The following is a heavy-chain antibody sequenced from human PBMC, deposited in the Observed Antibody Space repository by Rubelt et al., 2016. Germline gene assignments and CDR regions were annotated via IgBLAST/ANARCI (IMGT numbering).Heavy chain of an antibody. V-gene: IGHV3-7*05. CDR1: AFSFTSYW. D-gene: IGHD2-2*01. J-gene: IGHJ4*02. CDR3: AKESTDCSSSSCYGTFDY. Sequence: EVQLVESGGGLVQPGGSLRLSCTASAFSFTSYWMAWVRQAPGKGLEWVATIKPDGSEQYYVDSVKGRFAISRDNAKNSLFLKMNSLRAEDTAVDYCAKESTDCSSSSCYGTFDYWGQGTLVTVSS. CDR2: IKPDGSEQ.